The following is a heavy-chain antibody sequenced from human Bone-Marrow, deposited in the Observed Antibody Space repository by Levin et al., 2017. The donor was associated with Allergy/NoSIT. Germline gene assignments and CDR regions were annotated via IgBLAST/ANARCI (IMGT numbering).Heavy chain of an antibody. V-gene: IGHV3-33*01. CDR3: ARGVYCSDNSCWNKYYMDV. D-gene: IGHD1/OR15-1a*01. CDR2: ICYDGRNK. J-gene: IGHJ6*03. CDR1: GFTFSTYG. Sequence: SGGSLRLSCAASGFTFSTYGMHWVRQVPGKGLEWVSLICYDGRNKYYEESVKGRFTISRDNSRNTLYLQMNSLRDEDTAVYYCARGVYCSDNSCWNKYYMDVWGKGATVTVSS.